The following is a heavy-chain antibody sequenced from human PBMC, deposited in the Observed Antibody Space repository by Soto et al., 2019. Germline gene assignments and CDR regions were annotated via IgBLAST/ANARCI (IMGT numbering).Heavy chain of an antibody. V-gene: IGHV3-66*01. J-gene: IGHJ5*02. Sequence: SLRLSCAASGFTVSSNYMSWVRQAPGKGLEWVSVIYSGGSTYYADSVKGRFTISRDNSKNTLYLQMNSLRAEDTAVYYCARSPYDILTGYLIDPWGQGTLVTVSS. CDR1: GFTVSSNY. D-gene: IGHD3-9*01. CDR2: IYSGGST. CDR3: ARSPYDILTGYLIDP.